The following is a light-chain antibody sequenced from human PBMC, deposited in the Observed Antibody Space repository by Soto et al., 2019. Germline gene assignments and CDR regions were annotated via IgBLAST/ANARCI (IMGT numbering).Light chain of an antibody. V-gene: IGLV2-23*02. CDR2: EVI. CDR1: SSDVGSYNL. CDR3: CSSAGGYSWV. J-gene: IGLJ2*01. Sequence: QSALTQPASVSGSPGQSITISCTGTSSDVGSYNLVSWYQQHPGKAPKLMIYEVIKQPSGVSNRFSGSKSDNTASLTISGLQAEDEADYYCCSSAGGYSWVFGGGTKLTVL.